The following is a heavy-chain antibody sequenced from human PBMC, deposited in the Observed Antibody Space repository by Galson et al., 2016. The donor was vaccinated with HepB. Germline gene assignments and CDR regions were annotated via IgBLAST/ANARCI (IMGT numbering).Heavy chain of an antibody. V-gene: IGHV4-30-4*01. CDR2: IYYNGNN. Sequence: TLSLTCTVAGGSIRSRDYYWSWIRQSPGKGLEWIGYIYYNGNNYYNPSLKSRVTISVDTSKNQFSLNLRDVTAADTAVYYCARDLILNGLDVWGQGILVTVSS. J-gene: IGHJ4*02. CDR3: ARDLILNGLDV. D-gene: IGHD2-21*01. CDR1: GGSIRSRDYY.